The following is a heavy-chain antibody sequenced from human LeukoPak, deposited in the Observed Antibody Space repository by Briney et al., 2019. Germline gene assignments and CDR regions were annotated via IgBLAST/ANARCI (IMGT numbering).Heavy chain of an antibody. CDR1: GFTFNLYW. CDR2: IKQDGSEK. J-gene: IGHJ4*02. V-gene: IGHV3-7*02. CDR3: AAQNQMDY. Sequence: GGSLRLSCAASGFTFNLYWMNWVRQAPGKGLEWVANIKQDGSEKYYVDSVKGRFTISRDNAKNSPYLRMNSLRAEDTAVYYCAAQNQMDYWGQGTLVTVSS. D-gene: IGHD2/OR15-2a*01.